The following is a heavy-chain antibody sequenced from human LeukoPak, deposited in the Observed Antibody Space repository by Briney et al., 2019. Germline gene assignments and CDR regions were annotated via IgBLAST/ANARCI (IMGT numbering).Heavy chain of an antibody. CDR1: GGSVSSYY. CDR2: IYYSGST. J-gene: IGHJ4*02. V-gene: IGHV4-59*02. D-gene: IGHD3-16*01. CDR3: ARDEGERVFDY. Sequence: PSETLSLTCTVSGGSVSSYYWSWIRQPPGKGLEWIGYIYYSGSTNYNPSLKSRVTISVDTSKNQFSLKLSSVTAADTAVYYCARDEGERVFDYWGQGTLVTVSS.